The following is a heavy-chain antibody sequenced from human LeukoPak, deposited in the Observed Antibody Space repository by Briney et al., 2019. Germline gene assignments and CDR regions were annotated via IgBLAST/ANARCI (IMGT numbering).Heavy chain of an antibody. D-gene: IGHD6-13*01. Sequence: PSETLSLTCTVSGGSISSYYWSWIRQPAGKGLEWIGRIYTNGNTNYNPSLKSRVTISVDKSKNQFSLKLSPVTAADTAVYYCAGGSNYYWVYWGQGTLVTVSS. V-gene: IGHV4-4*07. CDR3: AGGSNYYWVY. CDR2: IYTNGNT. CDR1: GGSISSYY. J-gene: IGHJ4*02.